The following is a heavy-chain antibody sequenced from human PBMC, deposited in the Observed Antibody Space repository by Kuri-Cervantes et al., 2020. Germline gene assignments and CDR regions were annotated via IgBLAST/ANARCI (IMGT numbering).Heavy chain of an antibody. CDR3: AREDTYYGSGSDI. Sequence: ASVKVSCKASGYTFTSYDINWVRQATGQGLEWMGWMNPNSGNTGYAQKFQGRVTMTRNTSISTAYMELSSVTAADTAVYYCAREDTYYGSGSDIWGQGTMVTVSS. D-gene: IGHD3-10*01. CDR1: GYTFTSYD. J-gene: IGHJ3*02. CDR2: MNPNSGNT. V-gene: IGHV1-8*01.